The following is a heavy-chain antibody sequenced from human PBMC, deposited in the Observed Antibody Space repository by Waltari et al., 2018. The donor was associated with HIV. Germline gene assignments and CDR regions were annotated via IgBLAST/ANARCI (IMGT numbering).Heavy chain of an antibody. D-gene: IGHD3-10*02. V-gene: IGHV2-70*01. CDR1: GFSLSTTGMC. J-gene: IGHJ4*02. CDR3: ARVKYFYVSREYFFDD. Sequence: QVTLRESGPALVKPTQTLTLTCTFAGFSLSTTGMCVSWIRQPPGKPLEWLALIDWADDKYYSTSLRSRLTISKDTTKNQVVLKVTNLDPLDTATYYCARVKYFYVSREYFFDDWGQGILVTVSS. CDR2: IDWADDK.